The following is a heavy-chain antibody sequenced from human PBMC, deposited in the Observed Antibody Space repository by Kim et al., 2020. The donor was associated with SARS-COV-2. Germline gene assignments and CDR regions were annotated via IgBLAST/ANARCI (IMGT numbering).Heavy chain of an antibody. CDR3: ARDRAVYARSWFDP. D-gene: IGHD2-8*01. CDR2: IKQDGSEK. V-gene: IGHV3-7*01. CDR1: GFTFSSYW. J-gene: IGHJ5*02. Sequence: GGSLRLSCAASGFTFSSYWMSWVRQAPGKGLEWVANIKQDGSEKYYVDSVKGRFTISRDNAKNSLYLQMNSLRAEDTAVYYCARDRAVYARSWFDPWGQGTLVTVSS.